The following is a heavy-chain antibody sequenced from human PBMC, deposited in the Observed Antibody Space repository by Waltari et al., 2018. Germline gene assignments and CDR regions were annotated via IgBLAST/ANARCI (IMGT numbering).Heavy chain of an antibody. Sequence: EVQLVESGGGLVKTGGSLRLSCAASGFTFSSFSMNWVRQAPGKGLGWVASMSSSMSYIYYAASVKGRVTITRDNAKNSLYLQINSVRAEDTAVYYCARELRGFDYWGQGTLVTVSS. CDR2: MSSSMSYI. V-gene: IGHV3-21*01. J-gene: IGHJ4*02. CDR1: GFTFSSFS. CDR3: ARELRGFDY. D-gene: IGHD3-3*01.